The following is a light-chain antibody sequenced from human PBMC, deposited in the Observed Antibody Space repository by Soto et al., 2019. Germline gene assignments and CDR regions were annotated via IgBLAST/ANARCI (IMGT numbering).Light chain of an antibody. CDR2: DAS. J-gene: IGKJ1*01. CDR1: QSVSSSY. Sequence: EIVLTQSPGTLSLSPGERATLSCRASQSVSSSYLAWYQQKLGQAPRLLIYDASSRATGIPDRFSGSGSGTDFTLTISRLEPEDFAVYYCQQYGSSPLTFGQGTKVEIK. V-gene: IGKV3-20*01. CDR3: QQYGSSPLT.